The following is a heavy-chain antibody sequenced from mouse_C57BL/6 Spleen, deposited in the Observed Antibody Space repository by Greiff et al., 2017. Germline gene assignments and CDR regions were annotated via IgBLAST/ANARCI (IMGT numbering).Heavy chain of an antibody. J-gene: IGHJ3*01. CDR2: IYPGSGST. D-gene: IGHD2-2*01. Sequence: QVQLQQPGAELVKPGASVKMSCKASGYTFTSYWITWVKQRPGQGLEWIGDIYPGSGSTNYNEKFKSKATLTVDTSSSTAYMQLSSLTSEDSAVYYWARKDYGYDLAWFAYWGQGTLVTVSA. V-gene: IGHV1-55*01. CDR3: ARKDYGYDLAWFAY. CDR1: GYTFTSYW.